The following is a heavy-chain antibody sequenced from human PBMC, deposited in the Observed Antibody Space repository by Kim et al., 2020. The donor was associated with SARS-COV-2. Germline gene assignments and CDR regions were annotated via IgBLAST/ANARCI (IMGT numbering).Heavy chain of an antibody. CDR3: ASWSSSWYSIGAFDI. D-gene: IGHD6-13*01. J-gene: IGHJ3*02. V-gene: IGHV4-30-4*01. Sequence: SETLSLTCTVSGGSISSGDYYWSWIRQPPGKGLEWIGYTYYSGSTYYNPPLKGRVTISVDTSKNQFSLKLSSVTAADTAVYYCASWSSSWYSIGAFDIWGQGKMVTVSS. CDR2: TYYSGST. CDR1: GGSISSGDYY.